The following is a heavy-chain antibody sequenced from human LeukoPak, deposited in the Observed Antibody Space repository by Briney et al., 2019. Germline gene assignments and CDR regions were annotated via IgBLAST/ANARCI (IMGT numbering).Heavy chain of an antibody. J-gene: IGHJ4*02. Sequence: ASVKVSCKASGYTFLSYDINWVRQATGQGLEWMGWMNPYSGNTGSAQKFQGRVTMTRNTSISTAYMELSSLRSEDTAVYYCARGWGRYCSTTNCSRAFAYWGQGTLVTVSS. CDR3: ARGWGRYCSTTNCSRAFAY. V-gene: IGHV1-8*01. CDR2: MNPYSGNT. D-gene: IGHD2-2*01. CDR1: GYTFLSYD.